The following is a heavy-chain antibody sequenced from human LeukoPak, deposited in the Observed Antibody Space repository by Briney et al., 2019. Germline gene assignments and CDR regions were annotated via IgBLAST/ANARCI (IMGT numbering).Heavy chain of an antibody. CDR2: ISYDGSNK. V-gene: IGHV3-30*18. CDR1: GFTFSSYG. J-gene: IGHJ4*02. D-gene: IGHD6-19*01. Sequence: GSLRLSCAASGFTFSSYGMHWVRQAPGKGLEWVAVISYDGSNKYYADSVKGRFTISRDNSKNTLYLQMNSLRAEDTAVYYCAKDHLMAAVAGTHDYWGQGTLVTVSS. CDR3: AKDHLMAAVAGTHDY.